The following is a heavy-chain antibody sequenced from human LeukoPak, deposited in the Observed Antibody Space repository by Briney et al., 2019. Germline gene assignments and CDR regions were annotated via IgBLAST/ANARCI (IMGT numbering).Heavy chain of an antibody. CDR2: IVVGSGNT. J-gene: IGHJ4*02. Sequence: GASVKVSCKASGFTFTSSAVQWVRQARGQRLEWIGWIVVGSGNTNYAQKFQERVTITRDMSTSTAYMELGSLRSEDTAVYYCAAGGSYFEADDYWGQGILVTVSS. D-gene: IGHD1-26*01. CDR1: GFTFTSSA. CDR3: AAGGSYFEADDY. V-gene: IGHV1-58*01.